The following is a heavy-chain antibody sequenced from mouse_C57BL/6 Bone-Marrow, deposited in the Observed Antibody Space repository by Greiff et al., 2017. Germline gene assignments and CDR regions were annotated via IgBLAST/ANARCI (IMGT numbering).Heavy chain of an antibody. CDR3: ARSGTTVADWYFDV. CDR1: GYTFTSYW. V-gene: IGHV1-64*01. Sequence: VQLQQPGAELVKPGASVKMSCKASGYTFTSYWITWVKQRPGQGLEWIGMIHPNSGSTNYNEKFKSKATLTVDKSSSTAYMQLSSLTSEDSAVYYCARSGTTVADWYFDVWGTGTTVTVSS. D-gene: IGHD1-1*01. CDR2: IHPNSGST. J-gene: IGHJ1*03.